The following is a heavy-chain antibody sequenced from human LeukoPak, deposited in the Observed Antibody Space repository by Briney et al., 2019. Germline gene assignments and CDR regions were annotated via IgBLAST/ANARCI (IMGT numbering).Heavy chain of an antibody. CDR2: ISSSSSYI. CDR3: ARRGEYSNLNYLEY. V-gene: IGHV3-21*01. CDR1: GFTFSSYN. D-gene: IGHD4-11*01. J-gene: IGHJ4*02. Sequence: GGSLRLSCAASGFTFSSYNMNWVRQAPGKGLEWVSSISSSSSYIYYADSVKGRFTISRDNSKNTLYLQMNSLRAEDTAVYYCARRGEYSNLNYLEYWGQGTLVTVSS.